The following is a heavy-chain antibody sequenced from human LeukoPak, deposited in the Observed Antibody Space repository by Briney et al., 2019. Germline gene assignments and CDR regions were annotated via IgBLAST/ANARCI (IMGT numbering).Heavy chain of an antibody. CDR1: GFTFSSYG. D-gene: IGHD4-17*01. CDR3: AKDQVFAVTTTSFDY. V-gene: IGHV3-30*02. Sequence: GGSLRLXCAASGFTFSSYGMHWVRPAPGKGLESVAFIRYDGSNKYYADSVKGRFTISRDNSKNTLYLQMNSLRAEDTAVYYCAKDQVFAVTTTSFDYWGQGTLVTVSS. CDR2: IRYDGSNK. J-gene: IGHJ4*02.